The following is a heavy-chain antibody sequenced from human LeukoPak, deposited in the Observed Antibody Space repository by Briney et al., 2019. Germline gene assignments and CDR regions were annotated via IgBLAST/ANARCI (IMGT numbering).Heavy chain of an antibody. D-gene: IGHD6-19*01. CDR1: GYSISSGYY. CDR3: ARELSGSSSGAPFNY. Sequence: SETLSLTCTVSGYSISSGYYWGWIRQPPGKGLEWIGSFYHSGTTYYNPSLRSRVTISVDTSKNQFSLRLSSVTAADTAIYYCARELSGSSSGAPFNYWGQGTLVTVSS. CDR2: FYHSGTT. V-gene: IGHV4-38-2*02. J-gene: IGHJ4*02.